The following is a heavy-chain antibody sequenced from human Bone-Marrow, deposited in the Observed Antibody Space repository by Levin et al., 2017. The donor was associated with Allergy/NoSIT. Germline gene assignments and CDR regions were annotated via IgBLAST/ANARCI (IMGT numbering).Heavy chain of an antibody. Sequence: SVKVSCKASGGTFSSYSISWVRQAPGQGLEWMGRIFPLLDIIDYAQKFHGRVTITADKSTSTAYMELASLRSEDTAVYYCASDVAATTWGQGTLVTVTS. D-gene: IGHD3-10*02. CDR2: IFPLLDII. V-gene: IGHV1-69*02. CDR3: ASDVAATT. CDR1: GGTFSSYS. J-gene: IGHJ5*02.